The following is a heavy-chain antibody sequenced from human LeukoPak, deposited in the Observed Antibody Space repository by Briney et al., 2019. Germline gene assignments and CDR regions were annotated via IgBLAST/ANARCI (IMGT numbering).Heavy chain of an antibody. V-gene: IGHV4-38-2*01. CDR1: GYSISSGYY. CDR2: SYHGGTI. CDR3: ASLSY. J-gene: IGHJ4*02. D-gene: IGHD3-9*01. Sequence: PSETLSLTCAVSGYSISSGYYWGWIRQPPGKGLEWIGTSYHGGTIYYNPSLKSRFTISVDTSKNQFSLKLSSVTAADTAVYYCASLSYWGQGTLVTVSS.